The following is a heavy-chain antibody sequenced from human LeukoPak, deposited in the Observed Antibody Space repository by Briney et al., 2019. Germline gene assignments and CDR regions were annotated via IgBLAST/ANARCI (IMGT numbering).Heavy chain of an antibody. Sequence: PSETLSLTCTVSGGSISSSSYYWGWIRQPSGKGLEWIGSIYYSGSTYYNPSLKSRVTISVDTSKNQFSLKLSSVTAADTAVYYCATSGYDTSPEYWGQGTLVTVSS. CDR3: ATSGYDTSPEY. V-gene: IGHV4-39*01. CDR2: IYYSGST. D-gene: IGHD5-12*01. CDR1: GGSISSSSYY. J-gene: IGHJ4*02.